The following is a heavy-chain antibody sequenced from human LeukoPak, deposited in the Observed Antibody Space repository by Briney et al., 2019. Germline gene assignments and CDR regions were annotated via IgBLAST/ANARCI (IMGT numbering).Heavy chain of an antibody. CDR3: ARIPPLSSSWYSLIPYYYYGMDV. Sequence: GASVKVSCKASGYTFTGYYMHWVRQAPGQGLEWMGWINPNSGGTNYAQKFQGRVTMTRDTSISTAYMELSRLRSDDTAVYYCARIPPLSSSWYSLIPYYYYGMDVWGQGTTVTVSS. J-gene: IGHJ6*02. CDR1: GYTFTGYY. CDR2: INPNSGGT. V-gene: IGHV1-2*02. D-gene: IGHD6-13*01.